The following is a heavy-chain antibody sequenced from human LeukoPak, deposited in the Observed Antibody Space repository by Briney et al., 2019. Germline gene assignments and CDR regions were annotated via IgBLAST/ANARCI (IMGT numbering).Heavy chain of an antibody. V-gene: IGHV3-7*01. CDR3: VPHYFDSSGYYHGY. Sequence: GGSLRLSCAASGFTIIKYWMSWVRQAPGKGLEWVANINQGGSEKDYVDSVKGRFTISRDNAKNSLFPQMNSLRAEDTALYYCVPHYFDSSGYYHGYWGQGTLVTVSS. CDR2: INQGGSEK. D-gene: IGHD3-22*01. CDR1: GFTIIKYW. J-gene: IGHJ4*02.